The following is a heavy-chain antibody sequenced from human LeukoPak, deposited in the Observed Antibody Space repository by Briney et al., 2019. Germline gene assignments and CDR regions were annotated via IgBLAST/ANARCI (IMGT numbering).Heavy chain of an antibody. CDR3: ARTHCSGGSCYNATFDY. J-gene: IGHJ4*02. CDR2: INHSGST. D-gene: IGHD2-15*01. CDR1: GGSFSGYY. Sequence: PSDTLSLTCAVYGGSFSGYYWSWIRQPPGKGLEWIGEINHSGSTNYNPSLKSRVTISVDTSKNQFSLKLSSVTAADTAVYYCARTHCSGGSCYNATFDYWGQGTLVTVSS. V-gene: IGHV4-34*01.